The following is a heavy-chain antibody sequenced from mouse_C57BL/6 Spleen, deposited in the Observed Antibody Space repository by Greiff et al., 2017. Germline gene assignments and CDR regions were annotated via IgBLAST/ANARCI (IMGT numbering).Heavy chain of an antibody. J-gene: IGHJ4*01. CDR3: ASHAGYITTVVEFPYYAMDY. CDR1: GFTFSSYG. Sequence: EVKLVESGGDLVKPGGSLKLSCAASGFTFSSYGMSWVRQTPDKRLEWVATISSGGSYTYYTDSVKGRFTISRDNAKNTLYLELSSLKSEDTAMYYCASHAGYITTVVEFPYYAMDYWGQGTSVTVSS. D-gene: IGHD1-1*01. V-gene: IGHV5-6*01. CDR2: ISSGGSYT.